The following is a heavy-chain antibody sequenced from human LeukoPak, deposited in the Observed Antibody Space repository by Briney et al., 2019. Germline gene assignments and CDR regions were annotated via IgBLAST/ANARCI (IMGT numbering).Heavy chain of an antibody. Sequence: ASETLSLTCTVSGGSISSSSYYWGWIRQPPGKGLEWIGSIDYSGGTYFGPSLRSRVTLSVDTSKNQFSLNLISVTAADTAVYYCARGPSITIFGVVMYTWFDPWGQGTPVSVSS. CDR1: GGSISSSSYY. V-gene: IGHV4-39*07. CDR2: IDYSGGT. D-gene: IGHD3-3*01. CDR3: ARGPSITIFGVVMYTWFDP. J-gene: IGHJ5*02.